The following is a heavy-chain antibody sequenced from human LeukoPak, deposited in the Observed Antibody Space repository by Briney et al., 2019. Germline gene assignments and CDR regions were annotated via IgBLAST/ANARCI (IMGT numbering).Heavy chain of an antibody. V-gene: IGHV1-2*02. Sequence: ASVKVSCKASGYRFTGYYIHWVRQAPGQGLEWMGWISPNSGGTKSAQKFQGRVTMTRGTSISTAYMELSSLRSDDTAVYYCARPTGDTSGYYFDHWGQGTLVTVSS. J-gene: IGHJ4*02. CDR2: ISPNSGGT. D-gene: IGHD3-22*01. CDR3: ARPTGDTSGYYFDH. CDR1: GYRFTGYY.